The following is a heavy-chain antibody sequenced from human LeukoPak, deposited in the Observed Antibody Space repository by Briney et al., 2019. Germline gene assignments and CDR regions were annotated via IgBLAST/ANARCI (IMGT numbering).Heavy chain of an antibody. CDR3: AKVLRGSSWLPIDY. V-gene: IGHV3-23*01. J-gene: IGHJ4*02. CDR2: ISGSGGST. Sequence: GGSLRLSCAASGFTFSSSAMSWVRQAPGKGLEWASAISGSGGSTYYADSVKGRFTISRDNSKNTLYLQMNSLRAEDTAVYYCAKVLRGSSWLPIDYWGQGTLVTVSS. D-gene: IGHD6-13*01. CDR1: GFTFSSSA.